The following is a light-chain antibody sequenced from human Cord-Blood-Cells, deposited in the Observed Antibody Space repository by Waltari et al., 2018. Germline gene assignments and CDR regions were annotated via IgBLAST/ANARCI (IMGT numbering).Light chain of an antibody. Sequence: DIQMTQSPSTLSASVGNRVTITCRASQSISSWLSWYQQKPGKAPKLLNYDASSLESGVPSRFSGSGSGTVFTLTISSLQPDDFATYYCQQYNSYSTFGQGTKLEIK. CDR2: DAS. CDR3: QQYNSYST. V-gene: IGKV1-5*01. CDR1: QSISSW. J-gene: IGKJ2*01.